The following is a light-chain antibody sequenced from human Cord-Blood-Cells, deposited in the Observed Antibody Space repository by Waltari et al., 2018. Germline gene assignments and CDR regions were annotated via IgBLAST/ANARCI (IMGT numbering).Light chain of an antibody. Sequence: QSVLTQPPSASGTPGQRVTISCSGSSSNIGSNYVYWYQQLPGTAPKLLIYRNNQRPAGVPDRVSGSKPGTSASLAISGLRSEEEAVYYCAAWEDSLSGPVFGGGTKLTVL. V-gene: IGLV1-47*01. J-gene: IGLJ3*02. CDR1: SSNIGSNY. CDR3: AAWEDSLSGPV. CDR2: RNN.